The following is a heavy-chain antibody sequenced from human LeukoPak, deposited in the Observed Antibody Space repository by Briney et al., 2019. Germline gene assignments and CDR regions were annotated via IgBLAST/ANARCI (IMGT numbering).Heavy chain of an antibody. CDR2: IYYSGST. CDR3: AREGFGYDSGGAFDI. CDR1: GGSISSYY. Sequence: PETLSLTCTVSGGSISSYYWSWIRQPPGKGLEWIGYIYYSGSTNYNPSLKSRVTISVDTSKNQFSLKLSSVTAADTAVYYCAREGFGYDSGGAFDIWGQGTMVTVSS. D-gene: IGHD3-22*01. J-gene: IGHJ3*02. V-gene: IGHV4-59*01.